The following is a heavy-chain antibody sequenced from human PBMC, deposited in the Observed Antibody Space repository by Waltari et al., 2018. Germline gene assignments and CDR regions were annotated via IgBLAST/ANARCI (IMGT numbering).Heavy chain of an antibody. CDR1: GGSFSGYY. CDR2: INHSGST. CDR3: VRGVIAARPNYYYYMDV. J-gene: IGHJ6*03. D-gene: IGHD6-6*01. V-gene: IGHV4-34*01. Sequence: QVQLQQWGAGLLKPSETLSLTCAVYGGSFSGYYWSWIRQPPGKGLEWIGEINHSGSTNYNPSLKSRVTISVDTSKNQFSLKLSSVTAADTAVYYCVRGVIAARPNYYYYMDVWGKGTTVTVSS.